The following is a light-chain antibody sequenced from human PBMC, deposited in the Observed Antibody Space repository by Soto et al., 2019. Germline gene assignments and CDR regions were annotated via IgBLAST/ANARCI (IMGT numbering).Light chain of an antibody. CDR3: QQYNNRPS. Sequence: EIVMTQSPATLSVSPGESATLSCRASQSISRNLAWYQQKPGQAPRLLIQSASYRATGVPARISGSGSGTEFTLTISSLQSEDFAVYYCQQYNNRPSFGGGTKVEIK. V-gene: IGKV3-15*01. CDR2: SAS. CDR1: QSISRN. J-gene: IGKJ4*01.